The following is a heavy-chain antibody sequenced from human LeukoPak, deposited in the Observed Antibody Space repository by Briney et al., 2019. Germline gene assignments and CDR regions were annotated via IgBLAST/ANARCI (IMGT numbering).Heavy chain of an antibody. CDR2: ISTDGYTT. D-gene: IGHD2-15*01. Sequence: GGSLRLSCAASGLAFSAYKMHWVRQAPRKGLVWVSRISTDGYTTDYADFVQGRFSASRDNTKNTWSLEMNSLRAEDTAVYYCVVGGSPGYWGQGTLVTVSS. CDR3: VVGGSPGY. V-gene: IGHV3-74*01. J-gene: IGHJ4*02. CDR1: GLAFSAYK.